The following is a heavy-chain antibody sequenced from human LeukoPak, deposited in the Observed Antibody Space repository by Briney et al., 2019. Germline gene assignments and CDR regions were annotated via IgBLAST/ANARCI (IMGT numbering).Heavy chain of an antibody. CDR2: INWNSGRT. CDR1: GFTFDDYG. V-gene: IGHV3-20*04. J-gene: IGHJ6*02. Sequence: SGGSLRLSCIASGFTFDDYGMSWVRHAPGKGLEWVSSINWNSGRTAYADSVKGRFTISRDNAKNSLYLQMNSLRAEDTAVYYCARDLSWGMYDSSGYYYTDYYYGMDVWGQGTTVTVSS. D-gene: IGHD3-22*01. CDR3: ARDLSWGMYDSSGYYYTDYYYGMDV.